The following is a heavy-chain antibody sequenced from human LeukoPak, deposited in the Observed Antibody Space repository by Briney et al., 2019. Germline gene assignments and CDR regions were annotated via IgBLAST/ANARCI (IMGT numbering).Heavy chain of an antibody. Sequence: ASVKVSCKASGGTFSSYAISWVRQAPGRGLEWMGRIIPIFGIANYAQKFQGRVTITADKSTSTAYMELSSLRSEDTAVYYCARSMGITGTTGYFQHWGQGTLVTVSS. CDR2: IIPIFGIA. CDR3: ARSMGITGTTGYFQH. CDR1: GGTFSSYA. J-gene: IGHJ1*01. D-gene: IGHD1-7*01. V-gene: IGHV1-69*04.